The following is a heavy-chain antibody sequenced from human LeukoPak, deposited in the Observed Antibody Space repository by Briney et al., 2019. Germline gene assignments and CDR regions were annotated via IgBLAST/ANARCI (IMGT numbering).Heavy chain of an antibody. Sequence: PSETLSLTCTVSGGSISGYYWSWIRQPAGKGLEWIGRIYTSGSTNYNPSLKSRVTISVDTSKNQFSLKLSSVTAADTAVYYCARVALVGATFSVGGFDYWGPGTLVTVSS. CDR3: ARVALVGATFSVGGFDY. J-gene: IGHJ4*02. D-gene: IGHD1-26*01. CDR2: IYTSGST. CDR1: GGSISGYY. V-gene: IGHV4-4*07.